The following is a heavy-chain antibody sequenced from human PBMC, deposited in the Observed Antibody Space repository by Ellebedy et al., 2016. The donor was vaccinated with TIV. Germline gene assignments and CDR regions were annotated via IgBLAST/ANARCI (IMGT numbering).Heavy chain of an antibody. J-gene: IGHJ6*03. CDR2: INPNSGGT. CDR3: ARGDCSSTSCYGYYYYYYMDV. CDR1: GYTFTSYY. Sequence: ASVKVSCXASGYTFTSYYMHWVRQAPGQGLEWMGWINPNSGGTNYAQKFQGRVTMTRDTSISTAYMELSRLRSDDTAAYYCARGDCSSTSCYGYYYYYYMDVWGKGTTVTVSS. D-gene: IGHD2-2*01. V-gene: IGHV1-2*02.